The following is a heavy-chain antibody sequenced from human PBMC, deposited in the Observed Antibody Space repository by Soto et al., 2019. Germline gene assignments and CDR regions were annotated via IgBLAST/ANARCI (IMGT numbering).Heavy chain of an antibody. D-gene: IGHD3-16*02. CDR2: FDPEDGET. Sequence: QVQLVQSGAEVKKPGASVKVSCKVSGYTLTELSMHWVRQAPGKGLEWMGGFDPEDGETIYAQKFQGRVTMTEDTSTDTAYMELSSLRSEDTAVYYCATWSPVYDYIWGSYRYRSEYYFDYWGQGTLVTVSS. CDR1: GYTLTELS. CDR3: ATWSPVYDYIWGSYRYRSEYYFDY. V-gene: IGHV1-24*01. J-gene: IGHJ4*02.